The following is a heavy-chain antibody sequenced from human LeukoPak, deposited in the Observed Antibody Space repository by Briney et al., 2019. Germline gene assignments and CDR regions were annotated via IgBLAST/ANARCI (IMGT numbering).Heavy chain of an antibody. CDR1: GFSFSSYG. Sequence: GGSLRLSCAAAGFSFSSYGMHWVRQAPGKGLEWVAFIWYDGSNQDYADSVKGRFTISRDNSKNTLDLQMNSLRAEDTAVYYCAKGSGDYVIDFWGQGTLATVSS. CDR3: AKGSGDYVIDF. CDR2: IWYDGSNQ. D-gene: IGHD2-15*01. V-gene: IGHV3-30*02. J-gene: IGHJ4*02.